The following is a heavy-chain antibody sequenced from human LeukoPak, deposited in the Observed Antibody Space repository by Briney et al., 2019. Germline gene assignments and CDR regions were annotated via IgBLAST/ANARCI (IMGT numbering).Heavy chain of an antibody. Sequence: GGSLRLSCAASGFTVSGFAMSWVRRTPGKGLEWVSGISGSGDNTLYADSVKGRFTISRDNSKNTLYLEMNSLRAEDTAIYYCAKMKGHPLPKYYMDVWGQGTTVTVSS. CDR3: AKMKGHPLPKYYMDV. CDR1: GFTVSGFA. V-gene: IGHV3-23*01. J-gene: IGHJ6*01. D-gene: IGHD1-26*01. CDR2: ISGSGDNT.